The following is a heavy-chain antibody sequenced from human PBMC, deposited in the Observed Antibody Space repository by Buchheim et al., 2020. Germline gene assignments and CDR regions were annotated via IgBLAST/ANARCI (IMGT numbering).Heavy chain of an antibody. D-gene: IGHD5-24*01. CDR2: ISYDGSNK. CDR1: GFTFSSYA. CDR3: ARDQGDGYNPIFDY. V-gene: IGHV3-30-3*01. Sequence: QVQLVESGGGVVQPGRSLRLSCAASGFTFSSYAMHWVRQAPGKGLEWVAVISYDGSNKYYADSVKGRFTISRDNSKNTLYLQMYSLRAEDTAVYYCARDQGDGYNPIFDYWGQGTL. J-gene: IGHJ4*02.